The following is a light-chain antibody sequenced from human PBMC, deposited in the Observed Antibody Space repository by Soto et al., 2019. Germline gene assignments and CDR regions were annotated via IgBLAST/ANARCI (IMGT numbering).Light chain of an antibody. V-gene: IGKV1-5*03. Sequence: DIQMTQSPSTLSASVGDRVTITCRASQSISSWLAWYQQKPGKAPKLLIYKASSLERGVPSRFSGSGSGTEFTLPISSMQHDDFATYYCQQYNSYSATFGQGTRLEIK. CDR1: QSISSW. J-gene: IGKJ5*01. CDR2: KAS. CDR3: QQYNSYSAT.